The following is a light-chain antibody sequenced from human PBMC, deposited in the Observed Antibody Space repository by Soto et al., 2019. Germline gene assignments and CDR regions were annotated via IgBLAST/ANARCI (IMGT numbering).Light chain of an antibody. J-gene: IGKJ4*01. CDR3: QQYASSVLT. Sequence: DIILTQSPGTLSLSPGERATLSCRASQSVSGSSLAWYQQKAGQAPRLLIYAAAKRATGIPDRFSGSGSGTDFTLTISSLEPEDFAVYYCQQYASSVLTFGGGTTVEIK. CDR1: QSVSGSS. V-gene: IGKV3-20*01. CDR2: AAA.